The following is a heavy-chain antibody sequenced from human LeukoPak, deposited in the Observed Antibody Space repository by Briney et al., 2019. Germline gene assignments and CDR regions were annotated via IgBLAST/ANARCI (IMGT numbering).Heavy chain of an antibody. CDR3: ARDDVGYFDY. J-gene: IGHJ4*02. Sequence: GGSLRLSCAASGFTFSSYSMNWVRQAPGKGLEWVSYISSSSSSTHYADSVKGRFTISRDNARNSLYLQMNSLRAEDTAVYYCARDDVGYFDYWGQGTLATVSS. V-gene: IGHV3-48*01. D-gene: IGHD1-26*01. CDR1: GFTFSSYS. CDR2: ISSSSSST.